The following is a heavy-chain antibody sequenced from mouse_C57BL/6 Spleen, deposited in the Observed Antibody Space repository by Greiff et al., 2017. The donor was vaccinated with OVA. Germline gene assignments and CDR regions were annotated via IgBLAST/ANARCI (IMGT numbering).Heavy chain of an antibody. D-gene: IGHD2-4*01. CDR3: ARVDYDYDAWFAY. J-gene: IGHJ3*01. CDR2: IHPNSGST. Sequence: QVQLQQPGAELVKPGASVKLSCKASGYTFTSYWMHWVKQRPGQGLEWIGMIHPNSGSTNYNEKSKSKATLTVDKSSSTAYMQLSSLTSEDSAVYYCARVDYDYDAWFAYWGQGTLVTVSA. V-gene: IGHV1-64*01. CDR1: GYTFTSYW.